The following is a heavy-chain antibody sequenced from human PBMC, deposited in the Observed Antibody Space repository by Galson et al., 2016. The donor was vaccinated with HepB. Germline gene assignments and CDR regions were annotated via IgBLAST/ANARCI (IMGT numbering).Heavy chain of an antibody. CDR3: ARRMATITSFDY. V-gene: IGHV3-74*01. Sequence: SLRLSCAASGFTFSSYWMYWVRQAPGKGLAWVSRIDSDGITTAYADSVKGRFTISRDNAKNTLYLQMNSLRAEDTAVYYCARRMATITSFDYWGQGTLVTVSS. D-gene: IGHD5-24*01. CDR1: GFTFSSYW. J-gene: IGHJ4*02. CDR2: IDSDGITT.